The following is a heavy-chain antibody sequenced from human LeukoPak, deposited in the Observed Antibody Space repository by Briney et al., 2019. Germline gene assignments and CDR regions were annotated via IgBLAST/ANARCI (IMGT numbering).Heavy chain of an antibody. CDR1: GFTVSSNY. CDR3: ARDEGYCSSTSCYAIDY. CDR2: IYGGGST. V-gene: IGHV3-53*05. J-gene: IGHJ4*02. D-gene: IGHD2-2*01. Sequence: GGSLRLSCAASGFTVSSNYMSWVRQAPGRGLEWVSVIYGGGSTYYADSVKGRFTISRDNSKNTLYLQMNSLRAEDTAVYYCARDEGYCSSTSCYAIDYWGQGTLVTVSS.